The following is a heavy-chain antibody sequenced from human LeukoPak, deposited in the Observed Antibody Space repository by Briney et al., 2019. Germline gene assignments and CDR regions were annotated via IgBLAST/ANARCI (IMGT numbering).Heavy chain of an antibody. CDR2: THYSGST. J-gene: IGHJ4*02. D-gene: IGHD6-13*01. CDR1: GDPINNYY. Sequence: PSETLSLTCTVSGDPINNYYWSWIRQAPGKGLEYIGYTHYSGSTNYNPSLKSRVTISIDTSKSQFSLKLTSVTAADTAVYYCARFAVASGAADWGQGNLVTVSS. CDR3: ARFAVASGAAD. V-gene: IGHV4-59*08.